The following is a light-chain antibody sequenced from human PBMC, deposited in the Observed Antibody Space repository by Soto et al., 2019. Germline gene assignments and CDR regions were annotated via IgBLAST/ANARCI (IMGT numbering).Light chain of an antibody. CDR3: QQYNNWPPET. CDR2: GAS. Sequence: EIVMTQSPATLSVSPGERATLSCRASQSVNNNLAWYQQKPGQAPRILIYGASNRATGIPARFSGSGSGTEFTLTISSLKSEDFAVYYWQQYNNWPPETFGPGTKVDIK. J-gene: IGKJ3*01. CDR1: QSVNNN. V-gene: IGKV3-15*01.